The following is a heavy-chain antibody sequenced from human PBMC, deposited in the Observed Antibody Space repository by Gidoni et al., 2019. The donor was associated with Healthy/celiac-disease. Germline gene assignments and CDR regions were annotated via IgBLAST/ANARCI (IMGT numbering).Heavy chain of an antibody. J-gene: IGHJ4*02. V-gene: IGHV3-23*01. CDR2: ISGSGGST. CDR3: ANDNYYDSSGYYYAADY. D-gene: IGHD3-22*01. CDR1: GFTFSSYA. Sequence: EVQLLESGGGLVQPGGSLRLSCAASGFTFSSYAMSWVRQAPGKGLEWVSAISGSGGSTYYADSVKGRFTISRDNSKNTLYLQMNSLRAEDTAVYYCANDNYYDSSGYYYAADYWGQGTLVTVSS.